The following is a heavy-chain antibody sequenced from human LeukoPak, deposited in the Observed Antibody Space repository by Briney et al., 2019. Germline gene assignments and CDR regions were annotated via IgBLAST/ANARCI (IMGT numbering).Heavy chain of an antibody. Sequence: SETLSLTCTVSGGSISGYYWSWIRQPPGKGLEWIGYIYYSGSTYYNPSLKSRVTISVDTSKNQFSLKLSSVTAADTAVYYCAREDTAMANDAFDIWGQGTMVTVSS. CDR1: GGSISGYY. CDR2: IYYSGST. V-gene: IGHV4-30-4*01. J-gene: IGHJ3*02. CDR3: AREDTAMANDAFDI. D-gene: IGHD5-18*01.